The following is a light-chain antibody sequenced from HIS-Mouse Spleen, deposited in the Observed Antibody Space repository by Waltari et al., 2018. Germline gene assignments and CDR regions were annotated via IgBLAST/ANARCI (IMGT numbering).Light chain of an antibody. CDR3: AAWDDSLNGPV. CDR2: SNN. CDR1: SPHIGSNT. V-gene: IGLV1-44*01. J-gene: IGLJ3*02. Sequence: QSVLPQPPSASGTPGQRVTISCSGSSPHIGSNTVNWYQQLPGTAPKLLIYSNNQRPSGVPDRFSGSKSGTSASLAISGLQSEDEADYYCAAWDDSLNGPVFGGGTKLTVL.